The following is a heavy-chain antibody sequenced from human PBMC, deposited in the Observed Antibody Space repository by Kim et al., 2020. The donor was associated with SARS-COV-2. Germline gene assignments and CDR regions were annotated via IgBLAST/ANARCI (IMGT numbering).Heavy chain of an antibody. J-gene: IGHJ4*02. D-gene: IGHD3-16*01. CDR2: IYYSGST. V-gene: IGHV4-59*01. CDR1: GGSISSYY. CDR3: ARAIKRTEDYVWGKKPYYFDY. Sequence: SETLSLTCTVSGGSISSYYWSWIRQPPGKGLEWIGYIYYSGSTNYNPSLKSRVTISVDTSKNQFSLKLSSVTAADTAVYYCARAIKRTEDYVWGKKPYYFDYWGQGTLVTVSS.